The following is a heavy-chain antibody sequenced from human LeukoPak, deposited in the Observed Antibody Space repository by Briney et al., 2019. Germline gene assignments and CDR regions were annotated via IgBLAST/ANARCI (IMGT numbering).Heavy chain of an antibody. V-gene: IGHV4-38-2*02. CDR3: AREGKKYYYDSSGPYYFDY. D-gene: IGHD3-22*01. J-gene: IGHJ4*02. Sequence: SETLSLTCAVSGYSISSGYYWGWIRQPPGKGLEWIGNIYHSGSTYYNPSLESRVTISVDTSKNQFSLKLTSVTAADTAVYYCAREGKKYYYDSSGPYYFDYWGQGTLVTVSS. CDR2: IYHSGST. CDR1: GYSISSGYY.